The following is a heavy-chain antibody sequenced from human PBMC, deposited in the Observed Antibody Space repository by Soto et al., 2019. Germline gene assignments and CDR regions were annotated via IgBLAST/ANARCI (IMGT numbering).Heavy chain of an antibody. D-gene: IGHD3-16*01. CDR2: ISGSGGST. CDR3: AKDVMITLTPVPRFDY. V-gene: IGHV3-23*01. CDR1: GFTFSSYA. J-gene: IGHJ4*02. Sequence: PGGSLRLSCAASGFTFSSYAMSWVRQAPGKGLEWVSAISGSGGSTYYADSVKGRFTISRDNSKNTLYLQMNSLRAEDTAVYYCAKDVMITLTPVPRFDYWGQGTLVTVSS.